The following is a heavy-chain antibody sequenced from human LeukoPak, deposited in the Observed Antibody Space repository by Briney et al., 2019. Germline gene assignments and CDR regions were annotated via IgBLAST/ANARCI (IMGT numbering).Heavy chain of an antibody. D-gene: IGHD6-13*01. CDR3: ARDRGLDIAAAGKFRHYYYYMDV. CDR2: ISPNSGGT. Sequence: GASVKVSCKASGYTFTGYYMHWVRQAPGQGLEWMGWISPNSGGTNYAQKFQGRVTMTRDTSISTAYMELSRLRSDDTAVYYCARDRGLDIAAAGKFRHYYYYMDVWGKGTTVTVSS. J-gene: IGHJ6*03. CDR1: GYTFTGYY. V-gene: IGHV1-2*02.